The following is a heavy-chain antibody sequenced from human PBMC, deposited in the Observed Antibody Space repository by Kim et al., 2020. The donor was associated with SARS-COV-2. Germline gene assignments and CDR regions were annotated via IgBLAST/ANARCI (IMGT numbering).Heavy chain of an antibody. V-gene: IGHV4-4*07. CDR3: ARDCTNGVCNYFDY. J-gene: IGHJ4*02. D-gene: IGHD2-8*01. Sequence: NPFLESRVTVSVDTSKNQFSLKRSSVTAADTAVYYCARDCTNGVCNYFDYWGQGTLVTVSS.